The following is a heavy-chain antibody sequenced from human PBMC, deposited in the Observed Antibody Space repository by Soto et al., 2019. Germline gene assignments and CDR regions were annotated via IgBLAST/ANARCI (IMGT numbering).Heavy chain of an antibody. CDR1: GFSFSDAH. J-gene: IGHJ4*02. Sequence: EVQLVKSGGDLVKPGGSLRLSCAASGFSFSDAHMNWVRQAPGKGLEWVGRIKSNIDGGTTDYAAPVKGRFTISRDDSKNTLYLQMNSLKTEDTGIYYCATEPYYYDRSGYDTWGQGTLVTVSS. CDR3: ATEPYYYDRSGYDT. V-gene: IGHV3-15*07. D-gene: IGHD3-22*01. CDR2: IKSNIDGGTT.